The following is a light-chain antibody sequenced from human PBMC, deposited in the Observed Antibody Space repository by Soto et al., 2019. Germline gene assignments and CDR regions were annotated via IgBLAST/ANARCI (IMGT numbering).Light chain of an antibody. CDR2: EVS. Sequence: QSVLTQPPSASGSPGQSVTICCAGTSSDVGGYNYVSWYQQYPGKVPKLMIYEVSERPSGVPDRFSGSKSGNTAFLTVSGLQAEDEADYYCLSYADTAYVFGTGTKLTVL. CDR3: LSYADTAYV. CDR1: SSDVGGYNY. J-gene: IGLJ1*01. V-gene: IGLV2-8*01.